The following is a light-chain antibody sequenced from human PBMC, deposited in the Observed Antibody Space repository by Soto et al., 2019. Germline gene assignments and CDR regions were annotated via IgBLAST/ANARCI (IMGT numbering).Light chain of an antibody. J-gene: IGLJ1*01. Sequence: QSALTQPASLSGSPGQSITISCTGTSSDIGAYDYVSWYQQNPGKAPKLMIYEVSNRPSGVSNRFSGSKSGNTASLTISGLQAEDEADYYCSSYTSSSTYVFGTGTKVTVL. V-gene: IGLV2-14*01. CDR2: EVS. CDR1: SSDIGAYDY. CDR3: SSYTSSSTYV.